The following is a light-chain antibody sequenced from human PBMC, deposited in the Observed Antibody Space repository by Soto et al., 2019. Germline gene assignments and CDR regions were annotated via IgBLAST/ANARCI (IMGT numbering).Light chain of an antibody. CDR3: QVCDPSSDDRSDPPSDRWV. V-gene: IGLV3-21*02. Sequence: SYELTQPPSVSVAPGQTAMITCGGNNIGNKNVHWYQQRPGQAPVLVVYNDSDRPSGIPDRLSASNSENTATLTISRVEAGDEADFYCQVCDPSSDDRSDPPSDRWVFGGGTKLTVL. J-gene: IGLJ3*02. CDR1: NIGNKN. CDR2: NDS.